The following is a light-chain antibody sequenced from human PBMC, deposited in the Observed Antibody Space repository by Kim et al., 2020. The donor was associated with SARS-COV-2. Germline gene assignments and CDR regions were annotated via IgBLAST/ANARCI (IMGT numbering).Light chain of an antibody. CDR2: DAS. J-gene: IGKJ5*01. CDR1: QSVSSF. Sequence: TVSPGERATLTCMASQSVSSFLAWYQHKPGQAPRLLIYDASRRATGIPARFSGSGSGTDFTLTISRLEPADFAVYYCQQRVNWITFGQGTRLEIK. V-gene: IGKV3-11*01. CDR3: QQRVNWIT.